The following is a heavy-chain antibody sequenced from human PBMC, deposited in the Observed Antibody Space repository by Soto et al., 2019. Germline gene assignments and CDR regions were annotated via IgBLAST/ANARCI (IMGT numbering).Heavy chain of an antibody. Sequence: SVKVSCKASGGTFSSYSISWVRQAPGQGLEWMGGIIPIFGTANYAQKFQGRVTITADESTSTAYMELSSLRSEDTAVYYCARVYRTGYCSGGSCYSTGDRGTRFDPWGQGTLVTVSS. J-gene: IGHJ5*02. CDR1: GGTFSSYS. V-gene: IGHV1-69*13. CDR2: IIPIFGTA. D-gene: IGHD2-15*01. CDR3: ARVYRTGYCSGGSCYSTGDRGTRFDP.